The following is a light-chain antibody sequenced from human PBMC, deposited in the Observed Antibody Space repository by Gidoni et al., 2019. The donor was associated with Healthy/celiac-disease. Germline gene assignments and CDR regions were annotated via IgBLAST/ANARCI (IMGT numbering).Light chain of an antibody. CDR2: GAS. CDR1: QSVSSRY. V-gene: IGKV3-20*01. Sequence: IVLTQSPFTLSLSPGERATLSCRASQSVSSRYLACYQQKPDQTPRLIIYGASSSATDIPDCFSGSWSGTYFPLTISRLDHEDFAVYYCQHYGSSSPFTFGPGTKVDIK. CDR3: QHYGSSSPFT. J-gene: IGKJ3*01.